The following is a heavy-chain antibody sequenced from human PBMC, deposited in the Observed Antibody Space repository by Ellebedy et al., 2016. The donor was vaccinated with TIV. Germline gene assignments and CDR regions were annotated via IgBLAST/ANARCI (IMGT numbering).Heavy chain of an antibody. D-gene: IGHD5-18*01. Sequence: AASVKVSCKTSGYTFTSYGISWVRQAPGQGLEWMGWISAYNGNTNYAQMLQGRVTMTTDTFTSTAYMELRSLRSDDTAVYYCARTRYSSSWPDFWGQGTLVTVSS. CDR1: GYTFTSYG. CDR2: ISAYNGNT. V-gene: IGHV1-18*04. CDR3: ARTRYSSSWPDF. J-gene: IGHJ4*02.